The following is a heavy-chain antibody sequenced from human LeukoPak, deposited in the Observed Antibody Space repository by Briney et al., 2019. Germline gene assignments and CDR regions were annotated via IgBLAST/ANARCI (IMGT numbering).Heavy chain of an antibody. Sequence: ASVKVSFKASGYTFTGYYMHWVRQAPGQGLEWMGRITPNSGGTNYAQKFQGRVTMTRDTSISTAYMELSRLRSDDTAVYYCARGPRGYSYGPTLDYWGQGTLVTVSS. CDR2: ITPNSGGT. J-gene: IGHJ4*02. V-gene: IGHV1-2*06. CDR3: ARGPRGYSYGPTLDY. CDR1: GYTFTGYY. D-gene: IGHD5-18*01.